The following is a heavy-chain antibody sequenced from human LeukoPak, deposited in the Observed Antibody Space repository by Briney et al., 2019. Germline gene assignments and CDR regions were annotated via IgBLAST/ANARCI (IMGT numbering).Heavy chain of an antibody. CDR2: IDPSDSYT. Sequence: GESLKISCKGSGYSFTSYWISWVRQMPGKGLEWMGRIDPSDSYTNYSPSFRGHVTISADKSISTAYLQWSSLKASDTAMYYCARPPRVAYTPHYYGSGSYLAWGQGTLVTVSS. J-gene: IGHJ5*02. CDR1: GYSFTSYW. D-gene: IGHD3-10*01. CDR3: ARPPRVAYTPHYYGSGSYLA. V-gene: IGHV5-10-1*01.